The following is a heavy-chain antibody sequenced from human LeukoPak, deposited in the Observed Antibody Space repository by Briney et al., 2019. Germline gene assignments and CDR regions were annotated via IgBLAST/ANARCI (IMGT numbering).Heavy chain of an antibody. J-gene: IGHJ5*02. V-gene: IGHV4-59*01. D-gene: IGHD2-15*01. CDR1: GGSISSYY. CDR3: ARGYCSGGSCCLDWFDP. CDR2: IYYSGST. Sequence: SETLSLTCTVSGGSISSYYWSWIRQPPGKGLEWIGYIYYSGSTNYNPSLKSRVTISVDTSKNQFSLKLSSVTAADTAVYCCARGYCSGGSCCLDWFDPWGQGTLVTVSS.